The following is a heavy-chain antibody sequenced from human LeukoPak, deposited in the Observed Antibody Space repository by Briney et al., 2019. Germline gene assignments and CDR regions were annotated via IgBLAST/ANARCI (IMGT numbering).Heavy chain of an antibody. CDR3: AREDGYFDY. Sequence: SETLSLTCTVSGGSISSYYWSWIRQPPGKGLEWIGNIYYSGSTNYNPSLKSRVTISVDTSKNQFSLKLSSVTAADAAVYYCAREDGYFDYWGQGTLVTVSS. V-gene: IGHV4-59*01. CDR1: GGSISSYY. J-gene: IGHJ4*02. D-gene: IGHD5-24*01. CDR2: IYYSGST.